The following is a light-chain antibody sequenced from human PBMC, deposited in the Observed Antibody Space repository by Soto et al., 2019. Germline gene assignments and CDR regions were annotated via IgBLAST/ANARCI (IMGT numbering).Light chain of an antibody. CDR1: QAIKDH. Sequence: DIQMTQSPSSLSATVGDTVTITCRASQAIKDHLGWDQQKPRQTPKRLSYAASTLQSGIPSRFSGSGSGTEFTLTISSLQPEDFVTYYCLQHDSYPLTFGHGTRLDIK. J-gene: IGKJ5*01. V-gene: IGKV1-17*01. CDR2: AAS. CDR3: LQHDSYPLT.